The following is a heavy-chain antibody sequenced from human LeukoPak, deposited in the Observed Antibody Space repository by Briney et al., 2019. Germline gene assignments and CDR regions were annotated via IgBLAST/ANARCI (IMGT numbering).Heavy chain of an antibody. Sequence: SETLSLTCTVSGGSISSGGYYWSWIRQHPGKGLEWIGYIYYSGSTYYNPSLKSRVTISVDTSKNQFSLKLSSVTAADTAVYYCARRVVGSSSWVWGQGTLVTVSS. CDR1: GGSISSGGYY. D-gene: IGHD6-13*01. CDR2: IYYSGST. J-gene: IGHJ4*02. V-gene: IGHV4-31*03. CDR3: ARRVVGSSSWV.